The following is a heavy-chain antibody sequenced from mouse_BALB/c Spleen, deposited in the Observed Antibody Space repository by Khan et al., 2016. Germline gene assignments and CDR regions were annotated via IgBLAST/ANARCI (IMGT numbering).Heavy chain of an antibody. D-gene: IGHD1-2*01. CDR1: GYSITSDYA. CDR2: IGYSGST. CDR3: ALLRLAY. V-gene: IGHV3-2*02. Sequence: EVQLQESGPGLVKPSQSLSFTCTVTGYSITSDYAWNWIRQFPGNKLEWMGYIGYSGSTSYNPSLKSRISITRDSSKNQFFLQLNSVTTEDTATYYCALLRLAYWGQGTLVTVSA. J-gene: IGHJ3*01.